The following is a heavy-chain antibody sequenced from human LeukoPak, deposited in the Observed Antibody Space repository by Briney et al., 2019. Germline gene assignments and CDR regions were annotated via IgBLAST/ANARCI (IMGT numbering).Heavy chain of an antibody. D-gene: IGHD2-21*01. J-gene: IGHJ4*02. CDR3: ARDGGGELWAFNY. V-gene: IGHV1-2*02. CDR2: ISPNSGDT. Sequence: VASVKVSCKASGYTFTAYYIHWVRQAPGHGLEWVGWISPNSGDTNYAQKFQGRVTMTRDTSISTAYMELTRLTSDDTAVYYCARDGGGELWAFNYWGQGTLVTVSS. CDR1: GYTFTAYY.